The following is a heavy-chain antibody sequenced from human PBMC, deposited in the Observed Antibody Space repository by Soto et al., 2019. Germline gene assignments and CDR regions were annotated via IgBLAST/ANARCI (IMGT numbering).Heavy chain of an antibody. Sequence: GGSLRLSCSASGFIFSESTIYWVRQVPGKGLEAISAVSTSGRSTYYTDSVKDRFTISRDNSKNTLFLQMGSLRPEDTAIYYCVKQAHGLDGVAFDYWGQGTQVTVSS. J-gene: IGHJ4*02. D-gene: IGHD2-15*01. CDR3: VKQAHGLDGVAFDY. V-gene: IGHV3-64D*06. CDR2: VSTSGRST. CDR1: GFIFSEST.